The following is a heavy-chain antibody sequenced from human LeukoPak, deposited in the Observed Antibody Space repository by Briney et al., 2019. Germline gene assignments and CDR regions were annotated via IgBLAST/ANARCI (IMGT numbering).Heavy chain of an antibody. CDR1: GFTFSSYS. J-gene: IGHJ4*02. D-gene: IGHD3-9*01. V-gene: IGHV3-23*01. Sequence: PGGSLRLSCAASGFTFSSYSMNWVRQAPGKGLEWVSAISGSGGSTYYADSVKGRFTISRDNSKNTLYLQMNSLRAEDTALYYCAMGRRADYYDILTGYYGFELFDYWGQGTLVTVSS. CDR2: ISGSGGST. CDR3: AMGRRADYYDILTGYYGFELFDY.